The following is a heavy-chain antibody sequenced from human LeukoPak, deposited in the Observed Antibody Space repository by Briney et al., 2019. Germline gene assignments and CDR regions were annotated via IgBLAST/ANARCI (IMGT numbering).Heavy chain of an antibody. CDR2: IKQDGSEK. D-gene: IGHD1-26*01. Sequence: GGSLRLSCAASGFTFSSYWMSWVRQAPGKGLEWVANIKQDGSEKYYVDSVKGRFTISRDNSKNTLYLQMNSLRVEDTAVYYCAKDRIVGATTSYDYFDYWGQGTLVTVSS. J-gene: IGHJ4*02. CDR3: AKDRIVGATTSYDYFDY. CDR1: GFTFSSYW. V-gene: IGHV3-7*03.